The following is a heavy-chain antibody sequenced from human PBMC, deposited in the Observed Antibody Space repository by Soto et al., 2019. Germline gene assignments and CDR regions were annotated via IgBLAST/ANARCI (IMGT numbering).Heavy chain of an antibody. CDR1: GYTFTSYD. CDR2: MNPNSGNT. CDR3: ATDRIAVATRHDY. V-gene: IGHV1-8*01. J-gene: IGHJ4*02. Sequence: ASVKVSCKASGYTFTSYDINWVRQATGQGLEWMGWMNPNSGNTSYAQKFQGRVTMTRNTSISTAYMELSSLRSEDTAVYYCATDRIAVATRHDYWGQGTLVTVSS. D-gene: IGHD6-19*01.